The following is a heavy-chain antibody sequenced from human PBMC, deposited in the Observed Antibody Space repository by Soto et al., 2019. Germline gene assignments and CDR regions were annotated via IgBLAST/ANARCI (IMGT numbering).Heavy chain of an antibody. V-gene: IGHV4-59*01. J-gene: IGHJ4*02. CDR2: IYYSGST. CDR1: GGSISSYY. CDR3: ARGNYDYVWGSYRHHNKYYFDY. Sequence: NPSETLSLTCTVSGGSISSYYWSWIRQPPGKGLEWIGYIYYSGSTNYNPSLKSRVTISVDTSKNQFSLKLSSVTAADTAVYYCARGNYDYVWGSYRHHNKYYFDYWGQGTLVTVSS. D-gene: IGHD3-16*02.